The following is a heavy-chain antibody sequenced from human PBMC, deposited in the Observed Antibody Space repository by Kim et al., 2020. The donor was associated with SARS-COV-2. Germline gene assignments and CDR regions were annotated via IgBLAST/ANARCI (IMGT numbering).Heavy chain of an antibody. V-gene: IGHV3-43*02. CDR3: AKDRCAPLGGSSSTSCYWFDP. CDR1: GFTFDDYA. Sequence: GGSLRLSCAASGFTFDDYAMHWVRQAPGKGLEWVSLISGDGGSTYYADSVKGRFTISRDNSKNSLYLQMNSLRTEDTALYYCAKDRCAPLGGSSSTSCYWFDPWGQGTLVTVSS. CDR2: ISGDGGST. D-gene: IGHD2-2*01. J-gene: IGHJ5*02.